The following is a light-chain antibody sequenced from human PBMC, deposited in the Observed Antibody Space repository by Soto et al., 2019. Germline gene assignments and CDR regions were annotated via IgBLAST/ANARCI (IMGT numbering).Light chain of an antibody. CDR2: AVS. CDR1: SSDIGGYNY. V-gene: IGLV2-8*01. CDR3: SSYAANTNLV. Sequence: QSVLTQPPSASGSLGQSVTISCTGTSSDIGGYNYVSWYQQHPGKAPKLIIYAVSNRSSEVPGRFSGSKSGNTASLTVSGLLVEDEADYFCSSYAANTNLVFGTGTKLTVL. J-gene: IGLJ1*01.